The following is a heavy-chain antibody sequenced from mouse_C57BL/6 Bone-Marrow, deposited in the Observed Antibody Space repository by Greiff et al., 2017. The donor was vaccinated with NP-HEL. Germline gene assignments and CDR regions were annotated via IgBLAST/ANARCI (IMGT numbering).Heavy chain of an antibody. J-gene: IGHJ3*01. V-gene: IGHV1-81*01. D-gene: IGHD1-1*01. Sequence: QVHVKQSGAELARPGASVKLSCKASGYTFTSYGISWVKQRTGQGLEWIGEIYPRSGNTYYTEKFKGTATLTADKSTSTAYMELRSLTSEDSAVYFCAHYGSSPFADWGQGTLVTVSA. CDR3: AHYGSSPFAD. CDR1: GYTFTSYG. CDR2: IYPRSGNT.